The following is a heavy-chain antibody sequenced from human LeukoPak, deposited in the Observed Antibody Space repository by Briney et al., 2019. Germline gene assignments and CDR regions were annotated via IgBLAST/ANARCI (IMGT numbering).Heavy chain of an antibody. Sequence: PSETLSLTCTVSGGSISSGGYYWSWIRQHPGKGLEWIGYIYYSGGTYYNPSLKSRVTISVDTSKNQFSLKLSSVTAADTAVYYCARSSYDYVWGSYRSPVDYWGQGTLVTVSS. CDR1: GGSISSGGYY. CDR2: IYYSGGT. D-gene: IGHD3-16*02. V-gene: IGHV4-31*03. J-gene: IGHJ4*02. CDR3: ARSSYDYVWGSYRSPVDY.